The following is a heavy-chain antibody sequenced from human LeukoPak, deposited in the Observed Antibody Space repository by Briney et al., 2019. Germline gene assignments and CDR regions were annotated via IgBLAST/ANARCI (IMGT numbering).Heavy chain of an antibody. D-gene: IGHD6-13*01. Sequence: ASETLSLTCTVSGGSISSSSYYWGWIRQPPGKGLEWIGSIYYSGSTYYNPSLKSRVTISVDTSKNQFSLKLSSVTAADTAVYYCAREDAAAGVPDAFDIWGQGTMVTVSS. CDR2: IYYSGST. CDR3: AREDAAAGVPDAFDI. V-gene: IGHV4-39*02. J-gene: IGHJ3*02. CDR1: GGSISSSSYY.